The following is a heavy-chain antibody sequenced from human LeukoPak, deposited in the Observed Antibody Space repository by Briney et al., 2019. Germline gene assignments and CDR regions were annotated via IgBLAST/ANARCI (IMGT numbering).Heavy chain of an antibody. D-gene: IGHD5-18*01. V-gene: IGHV1-8*01. Sequence: ASVKVSCKASGYTFTSYDINWVRQATGQGLEWMGWMNPNSGNTGYAQKFQGRVTMTRNTSISTAYMELSSLRSEDTAVYYCARGGGYSYGYNYYYYYMDVWGKGTTVTVSS. CDR2: MNPNSGNT. CDR3: ARGGGYSYGYNYYYYYMDV. J-gene: IGHJ6*03. CDR1: GYTFTSYD.